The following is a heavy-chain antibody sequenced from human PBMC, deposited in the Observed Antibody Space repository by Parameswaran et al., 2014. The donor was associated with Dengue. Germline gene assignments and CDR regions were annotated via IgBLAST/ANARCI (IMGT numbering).Heavy chain of an antibody. V-gene: IGHV5-51*01. Sequence: VRQMPGKGLEWMGIIYPGDSDTRYSPSFQGQVTISADKSISTAYLQWSSLKASDTAMYYCARLNGDYLNYYYYYGMDVWGQGTTGHRLL. J-gene: IGHJ6*02. CDR3: ARLNGDYLNYYYYYGMDV. CDR2: IYPGDSDT. D-gene: IGHD4-17*01.